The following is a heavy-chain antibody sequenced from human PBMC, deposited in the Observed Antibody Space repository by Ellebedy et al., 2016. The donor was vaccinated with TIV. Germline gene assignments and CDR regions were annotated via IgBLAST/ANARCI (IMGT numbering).Heavy chain of an antibody. Sequence: GESLKISCAASGFTCSDYYMSWVRLAPGKGLEWVSYISGSGNNIYYTDSVKSRFTISRDNAKNSLYLQMNSLRAEDTAVYFCAGDRIRYFDLLSPMDVWGKGTTVTVSS. CDR2: ISGSGNNI. J-gene: IGHJ6*03. D-gene: IGHD3-9*01. CDR1: GFTCSDYY. V-gene: IGHV3-11*01. CDR3: AGDRIRYFDLLSPMDV.